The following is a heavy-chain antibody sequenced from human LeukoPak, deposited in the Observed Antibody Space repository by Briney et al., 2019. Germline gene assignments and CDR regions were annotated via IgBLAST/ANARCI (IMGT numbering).Heavy chain of an antibody. CDR3: ARQVGNPRVTGDWFDP. D-gene: IGHD1-1*01. CDR2: SYSGGNT. V-gene: IGHV3-66*04. J-gene: IGHJ5*02. Sequence: GGSLRLSSAVSGFTVSSNYMSWDRQAPGKGLEWVSVSYSGGNTFYADSVKGRFPISRDKSKNTRDLQMSSLRAEDTAVYYCARQVGNPRVTGDWFDPWGQGILVTVSS. CDR1: GFTVSSNY.